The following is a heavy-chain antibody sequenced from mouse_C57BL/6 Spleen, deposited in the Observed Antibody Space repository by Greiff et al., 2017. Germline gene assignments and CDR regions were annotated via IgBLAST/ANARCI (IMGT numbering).Heavy chain of an antibody. J-gene: IGHJ4*01. CDR1: GYTFTSYW. V-gene: IGHV1-50*01. Sequence: QVQLQQPGAELVKPGASVKLSCKASGYTFTSYWMQWVKQRPGQGLEWIGEIDPSDSYTNYNQKFKGKATLTVDTSSSTAYMQLSSLTSEDSAVYYYARGYYGSRYPYAMDYWGQGTSVTVSS. D-gene: IGHD1-1*01. CDR2: IDPSDSYT. CDR3: ARGYYGSRYPYAMDY.